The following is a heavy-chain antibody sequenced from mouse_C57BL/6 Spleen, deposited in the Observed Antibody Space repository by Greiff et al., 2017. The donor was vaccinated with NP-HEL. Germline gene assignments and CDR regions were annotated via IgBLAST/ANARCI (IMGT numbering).Heavy chain of an antibody. V-gene: IGHV1-50*01. D-gene: IGHD1-1*01. CDR1: GYTFTSYW. CDR3: ARRGVYYGSSYVYYFDY. Sequence: QVQLQQPGAELVKPGASVKLSCKASGYTFTSYWMQWVKQRPGQGLEWIGEIDPSDSYTNYNQKFKGKATLTVDTSSSTAYMQLSSLTSEDSAVYYCARRGVYYGSSYVYYFDYWGQGTTLTVSS. J-gene: IGHJ2*01. CDR2: IDPSDSYT.